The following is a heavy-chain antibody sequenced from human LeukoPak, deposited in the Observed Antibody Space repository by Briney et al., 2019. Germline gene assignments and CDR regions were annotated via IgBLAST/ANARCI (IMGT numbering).Heavy chain of an antibody. CDR1: GFTVSSNY. D-gene: IGHD4-17*01. CDR2: IYSGGST. Sequence: PGGSLRLSCAASGFTVSSNYMSWVRQAPGKGLEWVSVIYSGGSTYYADSVKGRFTISRDNSKNTLYLRMKSLRAEDTAIYYCAKESTVTPGNVNWFDSWGQGTLVTVSS. CDR3: AKESTVTPGNVNWFDS. V-gene: IGHV3-53*01. J-gene: IGHJ5*01.